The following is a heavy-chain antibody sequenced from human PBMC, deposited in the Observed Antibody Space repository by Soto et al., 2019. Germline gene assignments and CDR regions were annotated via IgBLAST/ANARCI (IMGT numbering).Heavy chain of an antibody. CDR2: ISSSSSYI. Sequence: PGGSLRLSCAASGFTFSSYSMNWVRQAPGKGLEWVSSISSSSSYIYYADSVKGRFTISRDNAKNSLYLQMNSLRAEDTAVYYCARAVEGISTSYPIAAAFYYGMDVWGQGTTVTVSS. V-gene: IGHV3-21*01. D-gene: IGHD6-13*01. CDR1: GFTFSSYS. J-gene: IGHJ6*02. CDR3: ARAVEGISTSYPIAAAFYYGMDV.